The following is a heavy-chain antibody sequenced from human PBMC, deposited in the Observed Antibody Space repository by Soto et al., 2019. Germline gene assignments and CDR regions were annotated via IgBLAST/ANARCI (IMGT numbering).Heavy chain of an antibody. J-gene: IGHJ4*02. CDR3: ARGPPPYDSSGYYAQSHYCDY. CDR1: GGSISSSSYY. D-gene: IGHD3-22*01. Sequence: QLQLQESGPGLVKPSETLSLTCTVSGGSISSSSYYWGWIRQPPGKGLEWIGSIYYSGSTYYNPSLKSRVTISVDTYKNQFSLKLRSVTAADTAVYYCARGPPPYDSSGYYAQSHYCDYWGQGTLVTFSS. V-gene: IGHV4-39*01. CDR2: IYYSGST.